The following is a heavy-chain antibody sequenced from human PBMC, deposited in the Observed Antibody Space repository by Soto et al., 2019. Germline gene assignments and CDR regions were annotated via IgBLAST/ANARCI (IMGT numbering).Heavy chain of an antibody. CDR2: IYHTGST. V-gene: IGHV4-30-2*01. J-gene: IGHJ5*02. CDR1: GGSISSGNSYS. D-gene: IGHD3-16*01. Sequence: QLQLQESGSGLVTPSQTLLLTCAVSGGSISSGNSYSWSWIRQPPEKGLEWIGSIYHTGSTSYNPSLKGRVTMAVDKSKNQFSLELSSVTAADMAVYYCARAVAPYLGTWFDPWGQGTLVIVSS. CDR3: ARAVAPYLGTWFDP.